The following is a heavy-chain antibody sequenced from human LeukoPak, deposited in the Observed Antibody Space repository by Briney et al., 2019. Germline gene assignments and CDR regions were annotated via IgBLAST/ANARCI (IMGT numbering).Heavy chain of an antibody. V-gene: IGHV3-21*01. D-gene: IGHD2-2*01. CDR1: GFTFSTYS. CDR2: ISSSSCYI. CDR3: ARIQLNSYYYYMDV. Sequence: GGSLRLSCAASGFTFSTYSMNWVRQAPGEGLEWVSSISSSSCYIYYADSLKGRFTISRDNAKNSLYLQMNSLRAEDTAVYYCARIQLNSYYYYMDVWGKGTTVTVSS. J-gene: IGHJ6*03.